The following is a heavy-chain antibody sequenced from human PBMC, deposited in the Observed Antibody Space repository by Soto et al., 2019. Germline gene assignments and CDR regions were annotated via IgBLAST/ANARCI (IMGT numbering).Heavy chain of an antibody. J-gene: IGHJ5*02. D-gene: IGHD2-15*01. CDR3: ARTESMVVVDVQPRWLDL. CDR2: VSASGATS. CDR1: GFALTTTA. V-gene: IGHV3-23*01. Sequence: GGSLRLSCSASGFALTTTAMSWVRLAPGRGLEWVSTVSASGATSLYTDSVRGRFTIYKDSSANTLSLQLDSVTIEDTAVYFCARTESMVVVDVQPRWLDLWGQGPLVTVYS.